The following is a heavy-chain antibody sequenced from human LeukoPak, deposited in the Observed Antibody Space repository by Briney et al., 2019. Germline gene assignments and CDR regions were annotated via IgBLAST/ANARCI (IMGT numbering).Heavy chain of an antibody. CDR1: GFTFSSNY. CDR2: IYSGDST. V-gene: IGHV3-53*01. CDR3: ATPAYDSSGYYYALVY. D-gene: IGHD3-22*01. Sequence: GGSLRLSCAASGFTFSSNYMSWVRQAPGKGLEWVSVIYSGDSTYYADSVKGRFTISRDNSKNTLYLQMNSLRAEDTAVYYCATPAYDSSGYYYALVYWGQGTLVTVSS. J-gene: IGHJ4*02.